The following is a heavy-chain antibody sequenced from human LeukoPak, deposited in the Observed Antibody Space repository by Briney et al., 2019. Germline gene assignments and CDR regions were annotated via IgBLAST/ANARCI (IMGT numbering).Heavy chain of an antibody. CDR3: QAYYGSGSYSDF. V-gene: IGHV4-38-2*02. D-gene: IGHD3-10*01. J-gene: IGHJ4*02. Sequence: SETLSLTCTVSGYSISSGYYWGWIRQPPGKGLEWIGSIYHSGSTYYNPSLESRVTISIDTSKNQFSLKLNSMTAADTAVYYCQAYYGSGSYSDFWGQGTLVTVSS. CDR1: GYSISSGYY. CDR2: IYHSGST.